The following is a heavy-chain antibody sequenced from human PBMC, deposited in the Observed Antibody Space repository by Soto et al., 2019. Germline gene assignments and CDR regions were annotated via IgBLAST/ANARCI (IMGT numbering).Heavy chain of an antibody. CDR2: IHHSGST. Sequence: QVQLQESGPGLVKPSGTLSLTCVVSDGSITSDDWWNWVRQPPEKGLEWIGEIHHSGSTNYNPSLKSRITISVDKSKSQFSLDLTSVTAADTAIYYCAKSGYYSLDYWGQGTPVTVSP. D-gene: IGHD3-9*01. V-gene: IGHV4-4*02. CDR1: DGSITSDDW. J-gene: IGHJ4*02. CDR3: AKSGYYSLDY.